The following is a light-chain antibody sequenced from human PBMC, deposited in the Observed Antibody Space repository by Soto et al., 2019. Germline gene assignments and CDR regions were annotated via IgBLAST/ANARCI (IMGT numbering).Light chain of an antibody. CDR2: GAS. Sequence: PGERATLSCRASQSVSSSYLSWYQQKPGQAPRLLIYGASTRATGIPARFSGSGSGTDFTLTISSLQPEDFAVYYCQQDYNLPWTFGQGTKVEIK. V-gene: IGKV3D-7*01. J-gene: IGKJ1*01. CDR3: QQDYNLPWT. CDR1: QSVSSSY.